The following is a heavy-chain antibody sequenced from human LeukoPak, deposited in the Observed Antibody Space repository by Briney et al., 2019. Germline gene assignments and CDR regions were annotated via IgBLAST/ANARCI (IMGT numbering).Heavy chain of an antibody. CDR1: GYTFTGYY. Sequence: ASVKVSCKASGYTFTGYYMHWVRQAPGQGLERMGWINPNSGGTNYAQKFQGRVTMTRDTSISTAYMELSRLRSDDTAVYYCARGLGLTVTTVRAAFDIWGQGTMVTVSS. J-gene: IGHJ3*02. CDR2: INPNSGGT. CDR3: ARGLGLTVTTVRAAFDI. V-gene: IGHV1-2*02. D-gene: IGHD4-11*01.